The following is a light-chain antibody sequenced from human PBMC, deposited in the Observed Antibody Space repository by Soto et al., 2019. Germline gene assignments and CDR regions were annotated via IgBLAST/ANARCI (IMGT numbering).Light chain of an antibody. V-gene: IGLV2-14*01. CDR2: EVS. CDR1: SSNIGSNY. CDR3: SSYTSSSTRV. J-gene: IGLJ1*01. Sequence: QSALTQPPSASGTPGQRVTISCSGSSSNIGSNYVYWYQQHPGKAPKLMIYEVSNRPSGVSNRFSGSKSGNTASLTISGLQAEDEADYYCSSYTSSSTRVFGTGTKVTVL.